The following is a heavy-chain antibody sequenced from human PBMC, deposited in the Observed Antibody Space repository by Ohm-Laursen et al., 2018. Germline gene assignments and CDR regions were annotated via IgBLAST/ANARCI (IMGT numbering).Heavy chain of an antibody. CDR1: GFTFSRYW. Sequence: SLRLSCAATGFTFSRYWMNWIRQVPGKGPEWVANINRDGSGKYYGDSVNGRFTISRDNAKNSLYLQMNSLRAEDTAVYYCARVTNYGDYVNDYWGQGTLVTVSS. J-gene: IGHJ4*02. V-gene: IGHV3-7*01. CDR3: ARVTNYGDYVNDY. D-gene: IGHD4-17*01. CDR2: INRDGSGK.